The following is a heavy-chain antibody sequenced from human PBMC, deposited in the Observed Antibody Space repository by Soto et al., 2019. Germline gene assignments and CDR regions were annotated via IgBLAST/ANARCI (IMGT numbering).Heavy chain of an antibody. CDR2: ISGSGGST. D-gene: IGHD2-2*01. CDR3: AKAYGSSTSCRINYYYYMDV. J-gene: IGHJ6*03. CDR1: GFTFSSYA. Sequence: GGSLRLSCAASGFTFSSYAMSWVRQAPGKGLEWVSAISGSGGSTYYADSVKGRFTISRANSKNTLYLQMNSLRAEDTAVYYCAKAYGSSTSCRINYYYYMDVWGKGTTVTVSS. V-gene: IGHV3-23*01.